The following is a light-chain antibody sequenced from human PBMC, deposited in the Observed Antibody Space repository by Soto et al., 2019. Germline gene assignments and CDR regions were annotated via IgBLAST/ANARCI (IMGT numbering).Light chain of an antibody. CDR3: FSYAGDSVYV. CDR2: EVT. J-gene: IGLJ1*01. CDR1: NSDVGSYNL. V-gene: IGLV2-23*02. Sequence: QSVLTQPASVSGSPRQSITISCTGTNSDVGSYNLVSWFQQHPGKAPKLVIYEVTKRPSGVSDRFSGSKSGNTASLTISGLQAEDEAYYYCFSYAGDSVYVFGTGTKV.